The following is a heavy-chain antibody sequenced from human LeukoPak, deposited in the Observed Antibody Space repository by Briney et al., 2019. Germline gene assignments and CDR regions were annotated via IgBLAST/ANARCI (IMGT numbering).Heavy chain of an antibody. CDR3: ARVKLWLRYYYYGMDV. CDR2: ISYDGSNK. CDR1: GFTFSSYG. D-gene: IGHD5-18*01. Sequence: PGRSLRLSCAASGFTFSSYGMHWVRQAPGKGLEWVAVISYDGSNKYYADSVKGRFTIYRDNSKNTLYLQMNSLRAEDTAVYYCARVKLWLRYYYYGMDVWGKGTTVTVSS. J-gene: IGHJ6*04. V-gene: IGHV3-30*03.